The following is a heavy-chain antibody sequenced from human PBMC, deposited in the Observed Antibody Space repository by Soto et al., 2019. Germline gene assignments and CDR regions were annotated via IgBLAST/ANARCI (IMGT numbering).Heavy chain of an antibody. V-gene: IGHV1-2*04. CDR1: GYTFTGYY. Sequence: ASVKVSCKASGYTFTGYYMHWVRHAPGQGLEWMGWINPNSGGTNYAQKFQGWVTMTRDTSISTAYMELSRLRSDDTAVYYCARSGYSSSWYRIRPFDYWGQGTLVTVSS. J-gene: IGHJ4*02. CDR3: ARSGYSSSWYRIRPFDY. CDR2: INPNSGGT. D-gene: IGHD6-13*01.